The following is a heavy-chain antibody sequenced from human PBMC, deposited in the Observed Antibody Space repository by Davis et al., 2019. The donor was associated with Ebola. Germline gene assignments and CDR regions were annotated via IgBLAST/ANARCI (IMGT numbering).Heavy chain of an antibody. Sequence: AASVKVSCKASGYTFTGYYMHWVRQAPGQGLEWMGRINPNSGGTNYAQKFQGRVTMTRDTSISTAYIELSRLRSDDTAVYFCARGGSLHPRFGENYVGWGQGTLVTVSS. D-gene: IGHD1-26*01. CDR2: INPNSGGT. CDR1: GYTFTGYY. CDR3: ARGGSLHPRFGENYVG. J-gene: IGHJ4*02. V-gene: IGHV1-2*06.